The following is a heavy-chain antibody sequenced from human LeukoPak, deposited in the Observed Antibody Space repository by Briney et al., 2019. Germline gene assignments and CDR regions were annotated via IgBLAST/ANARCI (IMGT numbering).Heavy chain of an antibody. V-gene: IGHV3-74*01. CDR2: INSDGTST. J-gene: IGHJ4*02. CDR1: GFTFRSYW. Sequence: GGSLRLSCEASGFTFRSYWMHWVRQAPEKGLVWVSRINSDGTSTSYADSVKGRFSILRDNAKNTLYLQMNSLRAEDTAVYYCSPEALDFWGRGTLVTVSS. CDR3: SPEALDF.